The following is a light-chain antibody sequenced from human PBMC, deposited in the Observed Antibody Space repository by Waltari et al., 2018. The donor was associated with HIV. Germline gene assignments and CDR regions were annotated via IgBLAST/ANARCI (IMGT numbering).Light chain of an antibody. CDR2: EVN. V-gene: IGLV2-23*02. Sequence: QSALTQPASVSGSPGQSITISCTGTTSDIGDNNLVSWYQQHPDKGPSLIIYEVNKRPSRISTRFSASKSGNTASLTISGLQADDEADYYWCADAGGSNYVFGSGTKVSVL. J-gene: IGLJ1*01. CDR3: CADAGGSNYV. CDR1: TSDIGDNNL.